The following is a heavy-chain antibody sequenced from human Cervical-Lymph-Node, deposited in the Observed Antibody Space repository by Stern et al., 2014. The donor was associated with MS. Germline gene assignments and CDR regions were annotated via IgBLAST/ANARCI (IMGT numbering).Heavy chain of an antibody. V-gene: IGHV1-69*01. Sequence: LLVHSGAEVTNPGSSVKASCKASGGTFSKFPSSWVRQAPGQGLEWMGGIFPVFGTPTYAQEFRGRVTITADVSTSTVYMELSSLRSDDTAVYYCALSSEASDRWYSLGYDLWGQGTLVTVSS. CDR3: ALSSEASDRWYSLGYDL. CDR1: GGTFSKFP. D-gene: IGHD6-13*01. CDR2: IFPVFGTP. J-gene: IGHJ5*02.